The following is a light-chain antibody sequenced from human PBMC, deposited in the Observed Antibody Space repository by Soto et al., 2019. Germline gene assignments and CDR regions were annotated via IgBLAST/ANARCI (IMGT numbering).Light chain of an antibody. CDR2: RAS. CDR3: QQYHSTPIT. CDR1: QSVLYSSNNLNY. Sequence: DIVMTQSPDSLAVSLGERATINCKSSQSVLYSSNNLNYLAWFQQKPGQPPKLLIYRASVRESGVPDRFSGSGSGTDFTLTISSLQAEDVAVSFCQQYHSTPITFGQGTRLAIK. J-gene: IGKJ5*01. V-gene: IGKV4-1*01.